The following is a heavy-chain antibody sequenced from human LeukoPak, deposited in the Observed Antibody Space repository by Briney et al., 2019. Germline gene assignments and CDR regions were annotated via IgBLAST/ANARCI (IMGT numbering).Heavy chain of an antibody. CDR2: ISASGGST. J-gene: IGHJ4*02. V-gene: IGHV3-23*01. CDR3: ARDSSMLRGPLVIYYFDF. D-gene: IGHD3-10*01. Sequence: PGGSLRLSCAASGFNFSNYAMSWVRQAPGKGLEWVSVISASGGSTYYVDSVKGRFTISRDKSKNTLYLQMSSLRAEDTAVYYCARDSSMLRGPLVIYYFDFWGRGTLVTVSS. CDR1: GFNFSNYA.